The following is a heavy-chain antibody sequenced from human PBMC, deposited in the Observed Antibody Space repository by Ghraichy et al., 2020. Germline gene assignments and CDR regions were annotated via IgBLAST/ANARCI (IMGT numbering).Heavy chain of an antibody. V-gene: IGHV3-30*02. J-gene: IGHJ4*02. CDR3: AKDVGATRVLDY. CDR1: GFTFSSYG. Sequence: GGSLRLSCAASGFTFSSYGMHWVRQAPGKGLEWVAFIRYDGSDKYYADSVKGRFTISKDNSKNTLYLQMNSLRAEDTAVYYCAKDVGATRVLDYWGRGTLVTVSS. D-gene: IGHD1-26*01. CDR2: IRYDGSDK.